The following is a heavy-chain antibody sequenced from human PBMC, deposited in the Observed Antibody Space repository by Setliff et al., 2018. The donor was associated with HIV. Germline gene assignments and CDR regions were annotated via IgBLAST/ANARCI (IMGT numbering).Heavy chain of an antibody. Sequence: ASVKVSCKASGYTFTSYGISWVRQAPGQGLEWMGWISAYNGNTNYAQKLQGRVTMTTDTSTSTAYMELRSLRSDDTAVYYCARGPPIVVVPAALLTFDYWGQGILVTVSS. J-gene: IGHJ4*02. CDR1: GYTFTSYG. CDR2: ISAYNGNT. D-gene: IGHD2-2*01. CDR3: ARGPPIVVVPAALLTFDY. V-gene: IGHV1-18*01.